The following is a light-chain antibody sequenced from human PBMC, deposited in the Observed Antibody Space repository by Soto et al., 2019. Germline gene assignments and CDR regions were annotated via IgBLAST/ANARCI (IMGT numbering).Light chain of an antibody. CDR3: MQGLQLPPT. CDR1: QSLLHSNGYNY. CDR2: LVS. V-gene: IGKV2-28*01. Sequence: DIVMTQSPLSLPVIPGQPASISCRSSQSLLHSNGYNYLNWYLQKPGQSPQLLIYLVSHRASGVPDRFSGSGSGTDFTLKISRVEAEDVGVYYCMQGLQLPPTFGQGTKLESK. J-gene: IGKJ2*01.